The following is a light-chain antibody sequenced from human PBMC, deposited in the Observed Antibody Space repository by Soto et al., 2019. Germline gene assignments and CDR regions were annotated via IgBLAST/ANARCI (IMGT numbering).Light chain of an antibody. CDR2: GAS. CDR1: QTVSGSY. CDR3: QQYQSFSLT. J-gene: IGKJ4*01. Sequence: EIVLTQSPGTLSLSPGERATLSCRASQTVSGSYLAWYQQKRGQAPRLLIHGASSRATGIPDRFSGSGSGTDFTLTISRLEPEDFAVYYCQQYQSFSLTFGGGTRVEVK. V-gene: IGKV3-20*01.